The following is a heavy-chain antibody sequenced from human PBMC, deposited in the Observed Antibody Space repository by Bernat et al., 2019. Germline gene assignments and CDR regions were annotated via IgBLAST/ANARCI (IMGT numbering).Heavy chain of an antibody. J-gene: IGHJ4*02. CDR3: ASGGHVDY. V-gene: IGHV3-7*03. CDR1: GLSFSAFW. D-gene: IGHD5-12*01. Sequence: EVQLVESGGGLVQPGGSQRLSCAASGLSFSAFWMTWVRQAPGKGLEWVANINQDGSEKYYVDSVKGRFTISRDNVKNSLYLQMNSLRDEDTAIYYCASGGHVDYCGQGTLVTVSS. CDR2: INQDGSEK.